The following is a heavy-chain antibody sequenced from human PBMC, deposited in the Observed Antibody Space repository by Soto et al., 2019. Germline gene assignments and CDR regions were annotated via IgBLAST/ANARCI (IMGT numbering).Heavy chain of an antibody. J-gene: IGHJ6*02. V-gene: IGHV1-69*13. CDR2: IIPIFGTA. D-gene: IGHD2-2*01. Sequence: SVKVSCKASGGTFSSYAISWVRQAPGQGLEWMGGIIPIFGTANYAQKFQGRVTITADESTSTAYMELSSLRSEDTAVYYCASPDCSSTSCYSYYYYYGMDVWGQGTTVTVSS. CDR3: ASPDCSSTSCYSYYYYYGMDV. CDR1: GGTFSSYA.